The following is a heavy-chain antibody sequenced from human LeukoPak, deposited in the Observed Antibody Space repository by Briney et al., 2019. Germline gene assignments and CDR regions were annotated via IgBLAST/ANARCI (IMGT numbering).Heavy chain of an antibody. Sequence: GASVKVSCKASGYTFTGYYIDWVRQAPGQGLEWMGWINSDSGGTNYAQKFQGRVPMTRHTSTSTAYMELSSLRSDDTAFYYCARDTITVTTPYFDYWGQGTLVTVPS. J-gene: IGHJ4*02. CDR2: INSDSGGT. CDR1: GYTFTGYY. D-gene: IGHD4-17*01. CDR3: ARDTITVTTPYFDY. V-gene: IGHV1-2*02.